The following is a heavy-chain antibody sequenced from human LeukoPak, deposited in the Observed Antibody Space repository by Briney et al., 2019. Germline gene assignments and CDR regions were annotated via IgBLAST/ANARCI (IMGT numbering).Heavy chain of an antibody. CDR1: GGSISSSNYY. CDR3: ARIYAPQCMDV. CDR2: IHYSGTT. Sequence: PSETLSLTCTVSGGSISSSNYYWGWIRQPPGKGLEWIGTIHYSGTTYYKPSLNSRVTILVDTSKNQFSLKLSSMTAADTAVYYCARIYAPQCMDVWGKGTTVTVSS. J-gene: IGHJ6*03. D-gene: IGHD3-16*01. V-gene: IGHV4-39*01.